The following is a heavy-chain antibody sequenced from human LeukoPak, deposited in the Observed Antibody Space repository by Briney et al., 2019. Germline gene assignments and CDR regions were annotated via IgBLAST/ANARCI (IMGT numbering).Heavy chain of an antibody. CDR1: GFTFSNYA. J-gene: IGHJ4*02. Sequence: GGSLRLSCAASGFTFSNYAMSWVRQAPGKGLEWVSAISGSGGSTYYADSVKGRFTISRDNSKNTLYLQMNSLRAEYTAVYYCAKAVLEWLSASYYFDYWGQGTLVTVSS. V-gene: IGHV3-23*01. CDR3: AKAVLEWLSASYYFDY. D-gene: IGHD3-3*01. CDR2: ISGSGGST.